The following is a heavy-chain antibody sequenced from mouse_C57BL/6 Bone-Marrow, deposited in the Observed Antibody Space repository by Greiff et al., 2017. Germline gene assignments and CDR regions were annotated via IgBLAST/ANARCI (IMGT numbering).Heavy chain of an antibody. CDR1: GYSFTSYYF. J-gene: IGHJ4*01. V-gene: IGHV3-6*01. CDR2: ISYDGSN. Sequence: EVKLVESGPGLVKPSQSLSLTCSVTGYSFTSYYFWNWLRQFPGNLLEWVGIISYDGSNNYNPSLKNRITITLDTSKNQYFLRLNSVTTEDTSADCSARELYYAMDYWGQGTSVTVSS. CDR3: ARELYYAMDY.